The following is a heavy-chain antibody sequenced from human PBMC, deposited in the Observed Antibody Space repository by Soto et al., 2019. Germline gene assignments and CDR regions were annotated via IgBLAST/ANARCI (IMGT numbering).Heavy chain of an antibody. J-gene: IGHJ1*01. CDR1: GFSLSTSGVG. CDR2: IYWDDDK. Sequence: QITLKESGPTLVKPTQTLTLTCTFSGFSLSTSGVGVGWIRQPPGKALEWLALIYWDDDKRYSPSLKSRLTITKDTSKNQVVLTMTNMDPVDTATYYCAHSLGYCSGGSCYRAEAEYFQHWGQGTLVTASS. V-gene: IGHV2-5*02. CDR3: AHSLGYCSGGSCYRAEAEYFQH. D-gene: IGHD2-15*01.